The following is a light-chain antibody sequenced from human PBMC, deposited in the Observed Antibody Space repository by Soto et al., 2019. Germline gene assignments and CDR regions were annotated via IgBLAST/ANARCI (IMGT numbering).Light chain of an antibody. CDR1: QSLLYSSTNKNY. V-gene: IGKV4-1*01. Sequence: DIVMTQSPDSLAVSLGERATINCKSSQSLLYSSTNKNYLAWYQQKPGQPPKLLIYWASTRESGVPDRFSGSGSGTDFTLTISSLQAEDVAAYYCQHYYGIPPTWTFGQGTKVEI. J-gene: IGKJ1*01. CDR2: WAS. CDR3: QHYYGIPPTWT.